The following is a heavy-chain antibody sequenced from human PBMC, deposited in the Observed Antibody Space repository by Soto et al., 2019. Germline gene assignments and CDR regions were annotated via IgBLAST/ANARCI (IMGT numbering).Heavy chain of an antibody. J-gene: IGHJ6*02. CDR1: GYTFTSYP. D-gene: IGHD3-10*01. Sequence: QVQLVQSGAEVKKPGASVKVSCKASGYTFTSYPMHWVRQAPGQRLERMGWINAGNGNTKYSQKFQGRVTITRDTFASTAYMELSSLRSEDTAVYYCATRGRSLGYYYGMDVWGQGTTVTVSS. V-gene: IGHV1-3*01. CDR2: INAGNGNT. CDR3: ATRGRSLGYYYGMDV.